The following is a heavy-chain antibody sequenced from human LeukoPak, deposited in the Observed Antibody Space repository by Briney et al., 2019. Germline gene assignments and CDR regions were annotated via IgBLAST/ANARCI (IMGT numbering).Heavy chain of an antibody. V-gene: IGHV3-7*01. D-gene: IGHD4/OR15-4a*01. CDR2: IKQDGSEK. Sequence: GGSLRLSCAASGFTFSSYWMSWVRQAPGKGLEWVANIKQDGSEKYYVDSVKGRFTISRDNAKNSLYLQMNSLRAEDTAVYYCYGGNFGFDDYYYMDVWGKGTTVTVSS. CDR1: GFTFSSYW. J-gene: IGHJ6*03. CDR3: YGGNFGFDDYYYMDV.